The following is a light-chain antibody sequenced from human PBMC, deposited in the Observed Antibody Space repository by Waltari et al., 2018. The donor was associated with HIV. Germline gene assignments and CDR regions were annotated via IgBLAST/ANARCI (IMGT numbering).Light chain of an antibody. V-gene: IGLV1-51*01. CDR1: SSNIGNNY. CDR2: DNN. Sequence: QSVLTQPPSVSAAPGPKVTISCSGTSSNIGNNYVSWYQQLPGTAPKLLSYDNNKRPSGIPDGFSGSKSGTSATLAITGLQTGDEADYYCGTWDSSLSVVIFGGGTKLTVL. J-gene: IGLJ2*01. CDR3: GTWDSSLSVVI.